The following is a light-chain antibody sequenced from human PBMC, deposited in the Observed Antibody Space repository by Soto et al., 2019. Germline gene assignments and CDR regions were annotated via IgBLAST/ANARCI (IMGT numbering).Light chain of an antibody. Sequence: DIVMTQPPDSLAVSLGERATINCKSSQSVLYSSNNKNYLAWYQQKPGQPPKLLIYWASTRESGVPDRFSGSGSGTDLTLTISSLQAEDVAVYYCQQYYSTLLLTFGGGTKVEIK. CDR3: QQYYSTLLLT. J-gene: IGKJ4*01. CDR1: QSVLYSSNNKNY. V-gene: IGKV4-1*01. CDR2: WAS.